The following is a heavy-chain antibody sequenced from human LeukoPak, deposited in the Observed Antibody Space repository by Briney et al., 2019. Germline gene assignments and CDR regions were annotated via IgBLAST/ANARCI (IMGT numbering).Heavy chain of an antibody. Sequence: ASVKVSCTASGYTLTGYYMHWVRQAPGQGLEWMGRINPNSGGTNYAQKFQGRVTMTRDTSISTAYMELSRLRSDDTAVYYCARVNRGSSFDYWGQGTLVTVSS. V-gene: IGHV1-2*06. CDR1: GYTLTGYY. D-gene: IGHD1-14*01. J-gene: IGHJ4*02. CDR3: ARVNRGSSFDY. CDR2: INPNSGGT.